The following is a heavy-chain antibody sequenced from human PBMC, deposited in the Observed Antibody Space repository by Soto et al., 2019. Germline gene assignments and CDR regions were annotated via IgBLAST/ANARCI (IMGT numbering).Heavy chain of an antibody. CDR2: IYYSGTT. CDR3: ARVTDCGGDCYGGWFDP. CDR1: GGSISKNY. J-gene: IGHJ5*02. D-gene: IGHD2-21*02. V-gene: IGHV4-59*08. Sequence: SETLSLTCTVSGGSISKNYWTWIRQPPGKGLEWIGNIYYSGTTNYNPSLKSRVTISVDTSKSQFSLKVNSVTAADTAMYYCARVTDCGGDCYGGWFDPWGQGTLVTVSS.